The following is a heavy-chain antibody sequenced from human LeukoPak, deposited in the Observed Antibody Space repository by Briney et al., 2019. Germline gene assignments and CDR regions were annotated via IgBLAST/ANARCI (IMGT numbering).Heavy chain of an antibody. J-gene: IGHJ4*02. CDR2: IIPILGIA. CDR1: GGTFSSYA. D-gene: IGHD5-18*01. V-gene: IGHV1-69*04. CDR3: ARDRIGYSYGLGSYYFDY. Sequence: SVKVSCKASGGTFSSYAISWVRQALGQGLEWMGRIIPILGIANYAQKFQGRVTITADKSTSTAYMELSSLRSEDTAVYYCARDRIGYSYGLGSYYFDYWGQGTLVTVSS.